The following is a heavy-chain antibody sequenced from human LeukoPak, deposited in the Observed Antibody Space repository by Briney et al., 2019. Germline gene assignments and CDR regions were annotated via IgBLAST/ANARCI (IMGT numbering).Heavy chain of an antibody. J-gene: IGHJ4*02. V-gene: IGHV4-59*01. CDR2: IYYSGST. D-gene: IGHD3-10*01. Sequence: SETLSLTCTVSGGSISSYYWSWIRQPPGKGLEWIGYIYYSGSTNYNPSLKSRVTISVDTSKNQFSLKLSSVTAADTAVYYCARLSVYGFLDYWGQGTLVTVSS. CDR3: ARLSVYGFLDY. CDR1: GGSISSYY.